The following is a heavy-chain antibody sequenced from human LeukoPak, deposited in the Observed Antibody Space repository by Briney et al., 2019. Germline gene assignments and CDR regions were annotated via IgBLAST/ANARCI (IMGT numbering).Heavy chain of an antibody. J-gene: IGHJ5*02. D-gene: IGHD3-10*01. CDR3: ARGSMVRGVELFDP. V-gene: IGHV4-38-2*02. Sequence: SETLSLTCSVSGYSITSGYYWGWIRQPPGKGLEWIGTIYHSGSTYYNPSLKSRVTISVDTSKNQFSLKLSSVTAADTAVYYCARGSMVRGVELFDPWGQGTLVTVSS. CDR2: IYHSGST. CDR1: GYSITSGYY.